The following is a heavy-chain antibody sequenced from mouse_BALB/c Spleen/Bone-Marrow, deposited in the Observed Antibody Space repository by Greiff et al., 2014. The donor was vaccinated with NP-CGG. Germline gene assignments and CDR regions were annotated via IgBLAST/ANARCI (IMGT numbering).Heavy chain of an antibody. J-gene: IGHJ4*01. CDR2: IWADGST. CDR1: GFSFTNYG. CDR3: ARITTATGAMDY. V-gene: IGHV2-9*02. Sequence: QVQLKESGPGLVTPSQTLSISCTVSGFSFTNYGVHWVRQPPGKGLEWLGVIWADGSTNYYSALTSRLSISKDNSKSQVFFKKNSPQTDGTAVYYCARITTATGAMDYWGQGTSVTVSS. D-gene: IGHD1-2*01.